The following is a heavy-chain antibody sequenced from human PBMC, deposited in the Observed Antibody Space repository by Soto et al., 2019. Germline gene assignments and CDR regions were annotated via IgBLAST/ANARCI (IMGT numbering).Heavy chain of an antibody. D-gene: IGHD1-26*01. Sequence: QVQLQESGPGLVKPSQTLSLVCSVSIDPLSSVCYYWSWVRQAPGMAVEWIGFVYHTGATYYHPSLESRVTKPVEMSKNEFSLKLNTVTGGDTATDYCAKEGHSSWESLDPLVQGILVTVSS. CDR3: AKEGHSSWESLDP. CDR2: VYHTGAT. CDR1: IDPLSSVCYY. J-gene: IGHJ5*02. V-gene: IGHV4-31*03.